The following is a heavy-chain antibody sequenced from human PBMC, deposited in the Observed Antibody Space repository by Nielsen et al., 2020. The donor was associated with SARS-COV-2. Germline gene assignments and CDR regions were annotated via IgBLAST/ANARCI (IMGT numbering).Heavy chain of an antibody. Sequence: GGSLRLSCAASGFTFSSYAMHWVRQAPGKGLEWVAVISYDGSNKYYADSVKGRFTVSRDNSKNTLYLQMNRLRAEDTAVYYCARARDIVATFLGMDVWGPGTTVTVSS. D-gene: IGHD5-12*01. CDR2: ISYDGSNK. V-gene: IGHV3-30*04. CDR3: ARARDIVATFLGMDV. J-gene: IGHJ6*02. CDR1: GFTFSSYA.